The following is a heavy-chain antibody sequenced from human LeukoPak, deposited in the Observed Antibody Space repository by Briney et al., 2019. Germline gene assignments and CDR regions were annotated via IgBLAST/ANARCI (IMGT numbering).Heavy chain of an antibody. CDR3: TIGSSSGSLAY. Sequence: SETLSLTCTVSGASVNDNYLSWSRQAAGKALEWIGRIYTDGSTNYNPSLKSRVAISVDTSTNQFSLFLRSVTAADTAIYYCTIGSSSGSLAYWGQGTLVTVSS. CDR1: GASVNDNY. V-gene: IGHV4-4*07. D-gene: IGHD2-15*01. CDR2: IYTDGST. J-gene: IGHJ4*02.